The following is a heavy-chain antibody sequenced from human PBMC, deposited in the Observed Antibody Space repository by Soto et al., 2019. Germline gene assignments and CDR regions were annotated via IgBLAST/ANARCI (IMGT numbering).Heavy chain of an antibody. J-gene: IGHJ6*03. CDR1: GFTFSSYA. D-gene: IGHD1-7*01. CDR2: ISGSGGST. V-gene: IGHV3-23*01. CDR3: AKVRPQTGTTFSLYYYYYMDV. Sequence: GGSLRLSCAASGFTFSSYAMSWVRQAPGKGLEWVSAISGSGGSTYYADSVKGRFTISRGNSKNTLYLQMNSLRAEDTAVYYCAKVRPQTGTTFSLYYYYYMDVWGKGTTVTVSS.